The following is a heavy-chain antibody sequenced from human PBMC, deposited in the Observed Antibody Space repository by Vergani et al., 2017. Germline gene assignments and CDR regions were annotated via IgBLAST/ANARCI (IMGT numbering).Heavy chain of an antibody. Sequence: QVQLVQSGAEVKKPGSSVKVSCKASGGTFSSYAISWVRQAPGQGLEWMARIIPILGIANYAQKFQGRVTITADKSTSTAYLELSSLRYEDTAVYYCATPVRYGSGSYRPCFDYWGQGTLVTVSS. CDR3: ATPVRYGSGSYRPCFDY. V-gene: IGHV1-69*04. CDR1: GGTFSSYA. CDR2: IIPILGIA. D-gene: IGHD3-10*01. J-gene: IGHJ4*02.